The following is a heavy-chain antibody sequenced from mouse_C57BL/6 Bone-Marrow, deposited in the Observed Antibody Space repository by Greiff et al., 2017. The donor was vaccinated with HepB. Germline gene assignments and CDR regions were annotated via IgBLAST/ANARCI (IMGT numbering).Heavy chain of an antibody. Sequence: QVHVKQPGAELVKPGASVKLSCKASGYTFTSYWMHWVKQRPGQGLEWIGMIHPKSGSTNYNEKFKSKATLTVDKSSSTAYMQLSSLTSEDSAVYYCARFSYFDVWGTGTTVTVSS. J-gene: IGHJ1*03. CDR1: GYTFTSYW. CDR3: ARFSYFDV. V-gene: IGHV1-64*01. CDR2: IHPKSGST.